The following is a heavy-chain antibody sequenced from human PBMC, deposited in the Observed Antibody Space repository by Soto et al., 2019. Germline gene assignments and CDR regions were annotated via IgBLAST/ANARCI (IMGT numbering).Heavy chain of an antibody. D-gene: IGHD6-19*01. CDR3: ARDHGQWLVHDY. V-gene: IGHV4-4*02. Sequence: SETLSLTCAFSGGSISSSNWWIWVRQPPGKGLEWIGEIYHSGSTNYNPSLKSRVTISVDKSKNQFSLKLSSVTAADTAVYYCARDHGQWLVHDYWGQGTLVTVSS. CDR2: IYHSGST. CDR1: GGSISSSNW. J-gene: IGHJ4*02.